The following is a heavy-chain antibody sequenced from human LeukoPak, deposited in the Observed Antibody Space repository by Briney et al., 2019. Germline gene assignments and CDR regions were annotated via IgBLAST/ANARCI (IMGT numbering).Heavy chain of an antibody. CDR2: INPSGGST. CDR3: ARGSRLVLRYFDWLLNYGMDV. V-gene: IGHV1-46*01. J-gene: IGHJ6*02. Sequence: ASVKVSCKASGYTFTSYYMHWVRQAPGQGLEWMGIINPSGGSTSYAQKFQGRVTMTRDTSTSTVYMELSGLRSEDTAVYYCARGSRLVLRYFDWLLNYGMDVWGQGTTVTVSS. D-gene: IGHD3-9*01. CDR1: GYTFTSYY.